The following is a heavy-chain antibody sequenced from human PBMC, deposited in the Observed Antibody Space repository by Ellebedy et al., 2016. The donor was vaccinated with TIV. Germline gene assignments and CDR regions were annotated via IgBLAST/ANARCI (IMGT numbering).Heavy chain of an antibody. CDR1: GFSFSSYA. CDR3: ARCIAARPGYYYYGMDV. CDR2: ISGSGGST. J-gene: IGHJ6*02. V-gene: IGHV3-23*01. Sequence: GGSLRLSCAASGFSFSSYAMSWVRQAPGKGLEWVSAISGSGGSTYYADSVKGRFTISRDNSKNTLYLQMNSLRSDDTAVYYCARCIAARPGYYYYGMDVWGQGTTVTVSS. D-gene: IGHD6-6*01.